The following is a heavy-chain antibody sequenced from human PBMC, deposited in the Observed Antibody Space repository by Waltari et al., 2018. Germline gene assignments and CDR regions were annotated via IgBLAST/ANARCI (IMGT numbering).Heavy chain of an antibody. CDR2: INPKSGNT. CDR3: ARVHYDFWSGYYI. J-gene: IGHJ4*02. CDR1: GYPFSDYD. D-gene: IGHD3-3*01. Sequence: QMQLVQSGAEVKKPGASVKVSCKASGYPFSDYDINWVRQATGHGLEWMGWINPKSGNTVSAQNFQDSVTITRDPSTITVYMELSSLRSDDAAVYYCARVHYDFWSGYYIWGQGTLVTVPS. V-gene: IGHV1-8*02.